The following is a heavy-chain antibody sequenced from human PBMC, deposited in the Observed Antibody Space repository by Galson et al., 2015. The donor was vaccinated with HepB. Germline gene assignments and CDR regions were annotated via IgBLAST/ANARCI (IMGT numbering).Heavy chain of an antibody. CDR2: IYSTGSA. CDR3: AKDRGHLGRHGWFDP. V-gene: IGHV4-59*11. J-gene: IGHJ5*02. D-gene: IGHD3-10*01. CDR1: GGSISGHY. Sequence: SETLSLTCSVSGGSISGHYWSWIRQSPGEGLEWIGYIYSTGSAAYNPSLKNRVTISLDVSMNQFSLRLESVTAADTAVYYCAKDRGHLGRHGWFDPWGQGTLVTVSS.